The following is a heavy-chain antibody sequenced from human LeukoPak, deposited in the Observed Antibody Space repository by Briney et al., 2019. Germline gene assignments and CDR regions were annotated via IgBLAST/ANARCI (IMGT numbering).Heavy chain of an antibody. CDR3: ARGQHWRVESHAFDI. CDR1: GFTFSSYA. CDR2: ISYDGSYM. J-gene: IGHJ3*02. V-gene: IGHV3-30*04. D-gene: IGHD3-3*01. Sequence: GGSLRLSCVASGFTFSSYAMHWVRQAPGKGLEWVAVISYDGSYMSYADSVKGRFTISRDNSKNTLYVQMNSLRAEDTAVYYCARGQHWRVESHAFDIWGQGTMVTVSS.